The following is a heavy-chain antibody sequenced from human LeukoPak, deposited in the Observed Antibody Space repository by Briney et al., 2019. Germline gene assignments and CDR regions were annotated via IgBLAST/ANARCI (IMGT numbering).Heavy chain of an antibody. CDR2: TNTAGNTI. J-gene: IGHJ3*02. D-gene: IGHD3-22*01. CDR1: GFTVSSNY. CDR3: ARATYDSSAVDAFDI. V-gene: IGHV3-11*01. Sequence: PGGSLRLSCAASGFTVSSNYMSWVRQAPGKGLEWVAYTNTAGNTIYYADSMKGRFTISRDNAKNSLYLQMNTLRAEDTAVYYCARATYDSSAVDAFDIWGQGTMVTVSP.